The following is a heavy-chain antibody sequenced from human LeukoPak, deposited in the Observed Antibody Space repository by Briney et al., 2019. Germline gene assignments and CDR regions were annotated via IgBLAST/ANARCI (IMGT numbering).Heavy chain of an antibody. CDR2: ISSGSSTI. CDR3: ALPLVGWVSTDY. Sequence: PGGSLRLSGAASGFTFSSYSMSWLRQAPGKGLEWVSYISSGSSTIYYADSVEGRFTISRDNAKNSLYLEMNSLKADDTAVHTCALPLVGWVSTDYWGQGTLVTVSS. D-gene: IGHD3-16*01. J-gene: IGHJ4*02. V-gene: IGHV3-48*04. CDR1: GFTFSSYS.